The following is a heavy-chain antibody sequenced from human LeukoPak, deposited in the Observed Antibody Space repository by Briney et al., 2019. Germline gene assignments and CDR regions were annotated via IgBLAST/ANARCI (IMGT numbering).Heavy chain of an antibody. Sequence: SETLSLTCTVSGGSISSYYWSWIRKPAGKGLEWIGRIYTSGSTNYNPSLKSRVTMSVDTSKNQFSLKLSSVTAADTAVYYCARGRYEARNGLRFLEWLLVYYYYYMDVWGKGTTVTVSS. CDR2: IYTSGST. D-gene: IGHD3-3*01. CDR3: ARGRYEARNGLRFLEWLLVYYYYYMDV. V-gene: IGHV4-4*07. J-gene: IGHJ6*03. CDR1: GGSISSYY.